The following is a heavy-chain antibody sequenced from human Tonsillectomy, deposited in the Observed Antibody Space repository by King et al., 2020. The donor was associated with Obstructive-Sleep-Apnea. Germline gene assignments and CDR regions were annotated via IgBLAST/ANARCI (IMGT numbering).Heavy chain of an antibody. CDR2: IRYDGSNK. D-gene: IGHD2-2*01. Sequence: VQLVESGGGVGQPGGSLRLSCAASGFTFSSYGMHWVRQAPGKGLEWVAFIRYDGSNKYYADSGKGRFTISRDNSKNTLYLQMNSLRAEDTAVYYCAKEGYCSSTSCYRPYYYYGMDVWGQGTTVTVSS. J-gene: IGHJ6*02. CDR3: AKEGYCSSTSCYRPYYYYGMDV. CDR1: GFTFSSYG. V-gene: IGHV3-30*02.